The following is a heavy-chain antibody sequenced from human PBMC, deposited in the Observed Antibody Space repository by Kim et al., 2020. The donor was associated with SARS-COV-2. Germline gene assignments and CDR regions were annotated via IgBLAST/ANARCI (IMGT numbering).Heavy chain of an antibody. J-gene: IGHJ5*02. V-gene: IGHV4-59*01. CDR1: GGSISSYY. Sequence: SETLSLTCTVSGGSISSYYWSWIRQPPGKGLEWIGYIYYSGSTNYNPSLKSRVTISVDTSKNQFSLKLSSVTAADTAVYYCARVSSSGWYNSWFDPWGQGTLVTVSS. CDR2: IYYSGST. CDR3: ARVSSSGWYNSWFDP. D-gene: IGHD6-19*01.